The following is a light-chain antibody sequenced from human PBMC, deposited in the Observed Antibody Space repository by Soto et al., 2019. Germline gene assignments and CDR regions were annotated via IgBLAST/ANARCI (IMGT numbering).Light chain of an antibody. Sequence: EIVLTQSPGTLSLSPGERVTLSCRASQSVSSSYLAWYQQKPGQAPRLLIYGASSRATGIPDRFSGSGSGTDFTLTISRLEPEDFAVYYCQHYGSSLYTFGQGTKVEIK. J-gene: IGKJ2*01. CDR2: GAS. CDR3: QHYGSSLYT. V-gene: IGKV3-20*01. CDR1: QSVSSSY.